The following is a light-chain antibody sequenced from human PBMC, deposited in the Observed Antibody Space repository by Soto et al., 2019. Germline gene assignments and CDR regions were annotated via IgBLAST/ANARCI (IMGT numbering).Light chain of an antibody. CDR1: QDISNN. V-gene: IGKV1-33*01. Sequence: DIQMPQSPSSLSASVGDSVTITCQASQDISNNLHWYQVKPGKAPKLLIYDASNLETGVPSRFSGSGSGTAFTFTINSLQPEDFATYYCQQYDDLPRTFGQGTKLQIK. CDR3: QQYDDLPRT. J-gene: IGKJ2*01. CDR2: DAS.